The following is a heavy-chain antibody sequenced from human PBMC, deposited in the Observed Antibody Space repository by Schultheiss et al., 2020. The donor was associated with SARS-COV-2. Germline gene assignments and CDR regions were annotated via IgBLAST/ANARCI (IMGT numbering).Heavy chain of an antibody. Sequence: GGSLRLSCAASGFTFSSYGMHWVRQAPGKGLEWVAVISYDGSNKYYADSVKGRFTISRDNAKNSLYLQMNSLRAEDTAVYYCARSRYSGSYAYWGQGTLVTVSS. CDR3: ARSRYSGSYAY. CDR1: GFTFSSYG. V-gene: IGHV3-30*03. CDR2: ISYDGSNK. D-gene: IGHD1-26*01. J-gene: IGHJ4*02.